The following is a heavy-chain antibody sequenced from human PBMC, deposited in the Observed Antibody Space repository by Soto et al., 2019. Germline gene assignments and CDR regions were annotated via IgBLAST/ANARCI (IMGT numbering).Heavy chain of an antibody. V-gene: IGHV3-43*01. J-gene: IGHJ6*02. CDR3: AKDINVGKVGATTYYYGMDV. D-gene: IGHD1-26*01. Sequence: GGSLRLSCAASGFTFDDYTMHWVRQAPGKGLEWVSLISWDGGSTYYADSVKGRFTISRDNSKNSLYLQMNSLRTEDTALYYCAKDINVGKVGATTYYYGMDVWGQGTTVTVSS. CDR1: GFTFDDYT. CDR2: ISWDGGST.